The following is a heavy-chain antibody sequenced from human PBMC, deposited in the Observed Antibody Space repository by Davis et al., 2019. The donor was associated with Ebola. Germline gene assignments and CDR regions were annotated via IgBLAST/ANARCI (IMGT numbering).Heavy chain of an antibody. CDR2: IRSKTNNFAT. D-gene: IGHD2/OR15-2a*01. CDR1: GFAFADSG. V-gene: IGHV3-73*01. Sequence: GGSLRLSCAASGFAFADSGVHWVRQASGKGLEWVGRIRSKTNNFATAYAASVNGRFTISISQSTNPAYLQLNSLRTEDTAIYYCTRRAYYFNGTDNYGAFDYWGQGALVTVSS. J-gene: IGHJ4*02. CDR3: TRRAYYFNGTDNYGAFDY.